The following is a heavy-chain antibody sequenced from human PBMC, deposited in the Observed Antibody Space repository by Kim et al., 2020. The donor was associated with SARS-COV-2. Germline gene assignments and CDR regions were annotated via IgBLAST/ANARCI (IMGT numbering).Heavy chain of an antibody. Sequence: GGSLRLSCAASGFTFDNFAMSWFRQAPGKGLEWVSAITSRGARTYYADSVKGRFTLSRDNSKATLYLQMNTLTSDDTALFFCARVVSGPDVGADAFAVWGPGTRVTVSS. J-gene: IGHJ3*01. CDR1: GFTFDNFA. CDR2: ITSRGART. D-gene: IGHD1-26*01. CDR3: ARVVSGPDVGADAFAV. V-gene: IGHV3-23*01.